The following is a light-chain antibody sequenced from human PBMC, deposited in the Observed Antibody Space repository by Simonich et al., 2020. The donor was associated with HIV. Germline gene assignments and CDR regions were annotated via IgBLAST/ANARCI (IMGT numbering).Light chain of an antibody. CDR2: DVR. Sequence: QSALTQPASVSGSPGQSITISCTGTSSDIGTYNYVSWYQQHPGKAPKLMIYDVRKRPSGFSNRFSGSKSGNTASLTISGLRAEDEAYYYCSSYAGSSILYVFGTGTKVTVL. CDR3: SSYAGSSILYV. V-gene: IGLV2-23*02. CDR1: SSDIGTYNY. J-gene: IGLJ1*01.